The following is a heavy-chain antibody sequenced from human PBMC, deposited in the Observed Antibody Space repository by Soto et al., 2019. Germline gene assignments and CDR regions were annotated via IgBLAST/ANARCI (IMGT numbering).Heavy chain of an antibody. CDR1: GGTFSNYP. Sequence: VQLVQSGAEVKKPGSSVKVSCKASGGTFSNYPFIWVRQAPGQGLDWMGGIIPIFGTTDYGQRFQGRVTITADESTNTAYMELSSLRSEDTAVYYCARGLYCGGGCYSHFDWWGQGTLVTVSS. CDR2: IIPIFGTT. V-gene: IGHV1-69*01. CDR3: ARGLYCGGGCYSHFDW. D-gene: IGHD2-21*02. J-gene: IGHJ4*02.